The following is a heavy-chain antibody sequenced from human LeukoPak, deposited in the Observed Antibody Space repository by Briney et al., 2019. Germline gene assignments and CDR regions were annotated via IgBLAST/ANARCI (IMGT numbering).Heavy chain of an antibody. CDR2: INHSGST. Sequence: SETLSLTCAVYGGSFSGYYWSWIRQPPGKGLEWIGEINHSGSTNYNPSLKSRVTISVDTSKNQFSLKLSSVTAADTAVYYCARHASFGYSSSWYLFDYWGQGTLVTVSS. CDR1: GGSFSGYY. CDR3: ARHASFGYSSSWYLFDY. D-gene: IGHD6-13*01. J-gene: IGHJ4*02. V-gene: IGHV4-34*01.